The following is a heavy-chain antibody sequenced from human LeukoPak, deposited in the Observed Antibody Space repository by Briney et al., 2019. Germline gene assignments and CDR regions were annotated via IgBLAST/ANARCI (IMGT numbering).Heavy chain of an antibody. CDR1: GFTFSSYG. J-gene: IGHJ4*02. D-gene: IGHD6-13*01. CDR2: ISYDGSNK. Sequence: PGRSLRLSCAASGFTFSSYGMHWVRQAPGKGLEGVAAISYDGSNKYYVDSVKGRFTISRDNSKNTLYLQMDSLRAEDTAVYYCAKGRDSSSWYGGGFDYWGQGTLVTVSS. V-gene: IGHV3-30*18. CDR3: AKGRDSSSWYGGGFDY.